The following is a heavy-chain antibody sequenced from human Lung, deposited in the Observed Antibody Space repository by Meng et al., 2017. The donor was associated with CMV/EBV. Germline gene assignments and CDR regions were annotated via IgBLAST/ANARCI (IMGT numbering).Heavy chain of an antibody. CDR1: GFTFSSYD. D-gene: IGHD3-10*01. V-gene: IGHV3-13*01. CDR3: ARGSSWFGGSADAFDI. Sequence: GGSXRLXCAASGFTFSSYDMHWVRQAPGKGLEWVSSIDNGGDTYYSGSVKGRFTISREDVKNSLYLQMNSLRAGDTAVYYCARGSSWFGGSADAFDIWGQGXLVTVSS. J-gene: IGHJ3*02. CDR2: IDNGGDT.